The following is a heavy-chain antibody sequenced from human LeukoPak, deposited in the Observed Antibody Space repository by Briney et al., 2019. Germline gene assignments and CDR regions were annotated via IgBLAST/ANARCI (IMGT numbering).Heavy chain of an antibody. V-gene: IGHV4-31*03. D-gene: IGHD3-22*01. CDR2: IYYSGST. Sequence: SQTLSLTCTVSGGSISSGGYYWSWIRQHPGKGLEWIGYIYYSGSTYYNPSLKSRVTISVNTSKNQFSLKLSSVTAADTAVYYCARSRISTMTKDYWGQGTLVTVSS. CDR3: ARSRISTMTKDY. CDR1: GGSISSGGYY. J-gene: IGHJ4*02.